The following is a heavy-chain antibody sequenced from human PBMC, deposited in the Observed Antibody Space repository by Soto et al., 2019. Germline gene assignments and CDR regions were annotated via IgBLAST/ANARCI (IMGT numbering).Heavy chain of an antibody. CDR1: GLTFRSYW. J-gene: IGHJ4*02. CDR2: ITTDGSVA. Sequence: EVQLVESGGGLVQPGESLRLSCAASGLTFRSYWMHWVRQAPGKGLVWVSRITTDGSVAMYVDAVKGRFTISRDNAKNTLYLHMNSLRAEDTAVYYCVRDMHLWSLDSWGQGTLVTVSS. V-gene: IGHV3-74*03. D-gene: IGHD3-3*02. CDR3: VRDMHLWSLDS.